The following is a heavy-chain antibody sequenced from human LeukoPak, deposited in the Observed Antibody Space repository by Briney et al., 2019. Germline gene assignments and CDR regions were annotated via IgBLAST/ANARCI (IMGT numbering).Heavy chain of an antibody. J-gene: IGHJ4*02. CDR2: ISAYNGNT. Sequence: ASVKVSCKASGYTFTSYGISWVRQAPGQGLEWMGWISAYNGNTNYAQKLQGRVTMTTDTSTSTAYMELRSLRSDDTAAYYCARDYDYVWGSYRPFDYWGQGTLVTVSS. D-gene: IGHD3-16*02. CDR3: ARDYDYVWGSYRPFDY. CDR1: GYTFTSYG. V-gene: IGHV1-18*01.